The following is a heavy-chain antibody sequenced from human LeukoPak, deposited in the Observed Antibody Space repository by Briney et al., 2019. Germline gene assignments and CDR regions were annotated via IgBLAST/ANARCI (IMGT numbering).Heavy chain of an antibody. D-gene: IGHD3-9*01. Sequence: ASVKVSCKASGGTFSSYAISWVRQAPGQGLEWMGGIIPIFGTANYAQKFQGRVTITADESTSTAYMELSSLRSEDTAVYYCARDANDILTGYYTPYDAFDIWGQGTMVTVSS. V-gene: IGHV1-69*13. CDR1: GGTFSSYA. J-gene: IGHJ3*02. CDR3: ARDANDILTGYYTPYDAFDI. CDR2: IIPIFGTA.